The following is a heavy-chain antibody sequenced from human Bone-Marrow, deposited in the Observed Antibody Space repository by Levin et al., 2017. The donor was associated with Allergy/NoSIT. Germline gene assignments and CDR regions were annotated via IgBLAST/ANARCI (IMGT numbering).Heavy chain of an antibody. CDR3: ATGQGHLVGPP. CDR1: GDTFSSYD. Sequence: GASKVSCKASGDTFSSYDINWVRQASGQGLEWMGWMNPNSGNTVYAKKFQGRVTMTRNTSISTAYMDLSSLRSDDTATYYCATGQGHLVGPPWGQGTLVTVSA. CDR2: MNPNSGNT. V-gene: IGHV1-8*01. D-gene: IGHD6-6*01. J-gene: IGHJ5*02.